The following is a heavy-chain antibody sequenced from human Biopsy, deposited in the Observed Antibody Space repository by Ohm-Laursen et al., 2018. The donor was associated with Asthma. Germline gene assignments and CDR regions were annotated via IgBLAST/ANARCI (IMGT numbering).Heavy chain of an antibody. CDR2: IYYIGST. Sequence: SDTLSLTCTVSGGSISSGAYYWSWVRQPPGKGLEWIGYIYYIGSTYYNPSLKSRVAISLDTSKNQFSLKLSSVTAADTAVYFCARRGGVRRYFDYWGQGTPVTVSS. CDR3: ARRGGVRRYFDY. J-gene: IGHJ4*02. V-gene: IGHV4-30-4*02. D-gene: IGHD3-16*01. CDR1: GGSISSGAYY.